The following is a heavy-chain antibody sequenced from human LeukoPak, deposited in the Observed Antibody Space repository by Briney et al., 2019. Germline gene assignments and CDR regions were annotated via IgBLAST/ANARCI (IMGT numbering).Heavy chain of an antibody. V-gene: IGHV4-59*01. J-gene: IGHJ4*02. CDR1: GGSISNNY. CDR2: IYYSGST. CDR3: ASHKGF. Sequence: SETLSLTCTVSGGSISNNYWSWFRQPPGKGLEWIGYIYYSGSTNYNPSLKSRVTISVDTSKSQFSPKLSSVTAADTAVYYCASHKGFWGQGTLVTVSS.